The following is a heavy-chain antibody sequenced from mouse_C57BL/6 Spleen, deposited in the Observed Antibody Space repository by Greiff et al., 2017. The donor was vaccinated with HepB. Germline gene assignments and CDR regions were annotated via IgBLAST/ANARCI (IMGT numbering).Heavy chain of an antibody. CDR2: SRNKANDYTT. D-gene: IGHD2-4*01. CDR1: GFTFSDFY. CDR3: ARAPYDSGYFDV. Sequence: EVKLMESGGGLVQSGRSLRLSCATSGFTFSDFYMEWVRQAPGKGLEWIAASRNKANDYTTEYSASVKGRFIVSRDTSQSILYLQMNALRAEDTAIYYCARAPYDSGYFDVWGTGTTVTVSS. J-gene: IGHJ1*03. V-gene: IGHV7-1*01.